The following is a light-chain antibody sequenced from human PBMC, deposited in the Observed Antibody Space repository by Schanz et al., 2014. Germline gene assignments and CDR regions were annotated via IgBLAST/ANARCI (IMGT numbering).Light chain of an antibody. Sequence: QSALTQPRSVSGSPGQSVTISCTGTSSDLGAYNHVSWSQQHPGKAPKLMIYDVSKRPSGVSDRFSGSKSGNTASLTISGLQAEDEADYYCSSYAGSNNPLVFGTGTKLTVL. CDR1: SSDLGAYNH. CDR2: DVS. CDR3: SSYAGSNNPLV. V-gene: IGLV2-11*01. J-gene: IGLJ1*01.